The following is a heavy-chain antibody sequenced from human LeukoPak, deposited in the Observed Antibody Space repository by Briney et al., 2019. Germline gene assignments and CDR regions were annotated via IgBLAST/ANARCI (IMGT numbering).Heavy chain of an antibody. Sequence: GGSLRLSRAASGFTFSNDWMTWVRQAPGKGLEWVANIKRDGSEKYYVDSVKGRFTISRDNAKNSVYLQMNNLRAEDTAVYYCARPFRHWGQGTLVTVSS. CDR2: IKRDGSEK. CDR3: ARPFRH. J-gene: IGHJ4*02. CDR1: GFTFSNDW. V-gene: IGHV3-7*03.